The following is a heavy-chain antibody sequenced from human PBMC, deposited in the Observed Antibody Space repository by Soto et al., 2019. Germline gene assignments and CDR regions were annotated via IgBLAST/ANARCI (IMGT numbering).Heavy chain of an antibody. CDR1: GYTFTNYD. D-gene: IGHD4-17*01. J-gene: IGHJ4*02. V-gene: IGHV1-8*01. CDR2: MNPKSGNT. CDR3: VRVYGEIDY. Sequence: QVQLVQSGAEVKKPGASVKVSCKASGYTFTNYDINWVRQATGQGLEWMGWMNPKSGNTGYAQQLQGGVIMTRSTSISTAYMELSSLRSEDTAVYYCVRVYGEIDYWGQGTLVTVSS.